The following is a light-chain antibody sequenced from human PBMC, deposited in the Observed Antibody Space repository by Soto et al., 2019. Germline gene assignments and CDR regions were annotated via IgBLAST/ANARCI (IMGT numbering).Light chain of an antibody. CDR2: SDN. Sequence: QSVLTQPPSASGTPGQRVAISCSGSSSDIGSNTVNWYQHLPGTAPQLLMYSDNQRPSGVPDRFSGSKSGTSASLAISGLQSEDEGDYYCASWDDILNGWVFGGGTKVTVL. CDR3: ASWDDILNGWV. J-gene: IGLJ3*02. V-gene: IGLV1-44*01. CDR1: SSDIGSNT.